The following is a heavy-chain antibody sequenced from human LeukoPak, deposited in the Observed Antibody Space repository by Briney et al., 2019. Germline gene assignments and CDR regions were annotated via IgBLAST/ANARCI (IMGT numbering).Heavy chain of an antibody. V-gene: IGHV4-39*01. D-gene: IGHD3-10*01. CDR2: IYYSGGT. J-gene: IGHJ4*02. Sequence: SETLSLTCTVSGGSISSSSYFWGWIRQPPGKGLECIGNIYYSGGTSYNPSLKSRVTISVGTSKNQFSVKLSSVTAADTAIYYCARYYYGSGKQPYWGQGTLVTVSS. CDR3: ARYYYGSGKQPY. CDR1: GGSISSSSYF.